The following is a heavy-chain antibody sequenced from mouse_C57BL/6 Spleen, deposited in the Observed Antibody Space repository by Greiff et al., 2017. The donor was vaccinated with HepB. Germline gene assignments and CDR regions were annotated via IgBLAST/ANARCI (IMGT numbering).Heavy chain of an antibody. Sequence: EVKLMESGAELVRPGASVKLSCTASGFNIKDYYMHWVKQRPEQGLEWIGRIDPEDGDTEYAPKFQGKATMTADTSSNTAYLQLSSLTSEDTAVYYCTTLYYYGSSFVYFDYWGQGTTLTVSS. V-gene: IGHV14-1*01. D-gene: IGHD1-1*01. CDR2: IDPEDGDT. J-gene: IGHJ2*01. CDR3: TTLYYYGSSFVYFDY. CDR1: GFNIKDYY.